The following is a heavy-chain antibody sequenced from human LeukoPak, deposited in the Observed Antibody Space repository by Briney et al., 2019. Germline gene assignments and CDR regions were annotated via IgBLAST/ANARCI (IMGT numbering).Heavy chain of an antibody. CDR2: IYYSGST. D-gene: IGHD6-19*01. Sequence: SETLSLTCTVSGGSISSYYWSWIRQPPGKGLEWIGYIYYSGSTNYNPSLKSRVTISVDTSKNQFPLKLSSVTAADTAVYYCAREDDSSGWYTNWFDPWGQGTLVTVSS. CDR3: AREDDSSGWYTNWFDP. J-gene: IGHJ5*02. V-gene: IGHV4-59*01. CDR1: GGSISSYY.